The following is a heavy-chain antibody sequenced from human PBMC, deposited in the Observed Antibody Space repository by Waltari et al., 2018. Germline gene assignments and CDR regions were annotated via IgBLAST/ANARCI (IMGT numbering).Heavy chain of an antibody. CDR3: ARGELTLYSSTSLDAFDI. Sequence: QVQLQESGPGLVKPSETLSLPCTVSGGSISSYYWSWIRQPAGKGLEWIGRIYTSGSTNYNPSLKSRVTMSVDTSKNQFSLKLSSVTAADTAVYYCARGELTLYSSTSLDAFDIWGQGTMVTVSS. J-gene: IGHJ3*02. CDR2: IYTSGST. V-gene: IGHV4-4*07. CDR1: GGSISSYY. D-gene: IGHD6-19*01.